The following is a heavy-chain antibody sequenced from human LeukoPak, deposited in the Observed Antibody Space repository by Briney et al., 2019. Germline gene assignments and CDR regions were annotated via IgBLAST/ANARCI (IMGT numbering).Heavy chain of an antibody. D-gene: IGHD3-10*01. J-gene: IGHJ4*02. CDR3: AKDYGSGDTGGY. V-gene: IGHV3-23*01. CDR1: GFAFRSYA. CDR2: ISDSGDKT. Sequence: PGGSLRLSCAASGFAFRSYAMSWVRQAPGKGLEWVSLISDSGDKTYYADSVKGRFTISRDNSKNTLYLQMNSLRAEDTAVYYCAKDYGSGDTGGYWGQGTLVTVSS.